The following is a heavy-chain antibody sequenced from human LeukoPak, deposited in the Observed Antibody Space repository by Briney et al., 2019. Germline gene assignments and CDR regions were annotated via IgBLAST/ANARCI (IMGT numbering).Heavy chain of an antibody. Sequence: GGSLRLSCAASGFTFSGCAIHWVRQSSGKGLEWVGHIDKKDNFHATAYAASVQGRFSISRDDSRNTAFLHMNSLKTEDMALYYCTRDSGTYNWLDPWGQGTLVTVSS. V-gene: IGHV3-73*01. J-gene: IGHJ5*02. CDR2: IDKKDNFHAT. CDR3: TRDSGTYNWLDP. D-gene: IGHD1-26*01. CDR1: GFTFSGCA.